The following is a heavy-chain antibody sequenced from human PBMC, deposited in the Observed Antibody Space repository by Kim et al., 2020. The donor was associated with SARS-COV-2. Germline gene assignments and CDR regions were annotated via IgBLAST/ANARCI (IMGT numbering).Heavy chain of an antibody. CDR2: IYYSGST. V-gene: IGHV4-59*13. CDR3: ARDWSAYGDANWFDP. D-gene: IGHD4-17*01. Sequence: SETLSLTCTVSGGSINNYYWSWIRQPPGKGLEWNGYIYYSGSTNYNPSLKSRVTISVDTSKNQFSLKLSSVTAADTAVDYCARDWSAYGDANWFDPWGQGTLVTVSS. J-gene: IGHJ5*02. CDR1: GGSINNYY.